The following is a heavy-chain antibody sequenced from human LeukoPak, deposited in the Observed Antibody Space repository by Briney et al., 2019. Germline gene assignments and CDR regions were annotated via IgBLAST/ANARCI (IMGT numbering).Heavy chain of an antibody. CDR1: GFTFSSYA. V-gene: IGHV3-64D*09. J-gene: IGHJ3*02. CDR3: VKVWGRDIGAFDI. CDR2: ISTNGGST. D-gene: IGHD2-15*01. Sequence: GGSLRLSCSAFGFTFSSYAMHWVRQAPGKGLEYVSAISTNGGSTYYGDSVKGRFTISRDNSKNTLYLQMSSLRAEDTAVYYCVKVWGRDIGAFDIWGQGTMVTVSS.